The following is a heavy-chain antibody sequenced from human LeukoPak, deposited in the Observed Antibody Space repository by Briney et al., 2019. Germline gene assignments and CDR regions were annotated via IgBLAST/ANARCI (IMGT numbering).Heavy chain of an antibody. Sequence: ASVKVSCKASGYTFTSYDINWVRQATGQGLEWMGWMNPNSGNTGYAQKFQGRVTMTRNTSISTAYMELRSLRSDDTAVYYCARDESYCSSTSCLVYYYYGMDVWGQGTTVTVSS. CDR1: GYTFTSYD. CDR2: MNPNSGNT. CDR3: ARDESYCSSTSCLVYYYYGMDV. V-gene: IGHV1-8*01. J-gene: IGHJ6*02. D-gene: IGHD2-2*01.